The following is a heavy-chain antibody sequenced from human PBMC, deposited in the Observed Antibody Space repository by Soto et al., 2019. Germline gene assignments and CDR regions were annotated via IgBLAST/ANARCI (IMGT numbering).Heavy chain of an antibody. Sequence: SESLALACTVSGGSMSSYYVSWIRQPPGKGLEWVGYIYYSGSTNYYAARESRVTISVDTSRNQVSLKVSAVTGGHTAVYYCARERWFGDVSGYHYGMDVWGQGTTVT. D-gene: IGHD3-10*01. CDR3: ARERWFGDVSGYHYGMDV. CDR2: IYYSGST. J-gene: IGHJ6*02. V-gene: IGHV4-59*01. CDR1: GGSMSSYY.